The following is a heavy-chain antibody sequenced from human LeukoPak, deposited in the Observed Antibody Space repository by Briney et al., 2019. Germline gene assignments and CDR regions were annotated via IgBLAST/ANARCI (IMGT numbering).Heavy chain of an antibody. D-gene: IGHD5-18*01. J-gene: IGHJ4*02. CDR2: IYYSGST. CDR1: GGSISSSSYY. Sequence: SETLSLTCTVSGGSISSSSYYWGWIRQPPGKGLEWIGSIYYSGSTYYKPSLKSRVTISVDTSKNQFSLKLSSVTAADTAVYYCASGYSYGSGDYWGQGTLVIVSS. V-gene: IGHV4-39*01. CDR3: ASGYSYGSGDY.